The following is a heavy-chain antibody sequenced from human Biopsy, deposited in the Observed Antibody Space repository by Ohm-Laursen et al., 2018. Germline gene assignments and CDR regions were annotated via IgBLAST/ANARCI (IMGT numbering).Heavy chain of an antibody. D-gene: IGHD6-19*01. V-gene: IGHV4-61*01. CDR3: ARGRRTSGWPYFDN. J-gene: IGHJ4*02. CDR2: IYSGGNT. Sequence: GTLSLTCTVSGDSLTSGPENWSWIRQSPGQGLEYIGFIYSGGNTNYNPSLKDRVTMSVDTSKNQFYLKLYSVTAADTAVYYCARGRRTSGWPYFDNWGQGALVIVSP. CDR1: GDSLTSGPEN.